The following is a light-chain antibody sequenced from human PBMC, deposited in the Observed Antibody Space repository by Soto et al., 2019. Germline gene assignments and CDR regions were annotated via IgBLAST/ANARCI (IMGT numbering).Light chain of an antibody. CDR1: QSVSSGY. Sequence: EIVLTQSPGTLSLSPGEGATLSCRASQSVSSGYLAWYQQKPGQAPRLLIYYISTRATGIPARFSGSESGTEFTLTISSLQSEDFAVYYCHHYHNWPMTFGQGTRLEIK. CDR2: YIS. CDR3: HHYHNWPMT. J-gene: IGKJ5*01. V-gene: IGKV3-11*01.